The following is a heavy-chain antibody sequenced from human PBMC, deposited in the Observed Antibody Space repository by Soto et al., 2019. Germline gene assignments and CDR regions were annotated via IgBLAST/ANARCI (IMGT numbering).Heavy chain of an antibody. CDR1: GFTFSSYS. Sequence: GSLRLSCAASGFTFSSYSMNWVRQAPGKGLEWVSSISSSSSYIYYADSVKGRFSISRDNAKNSLYLQMNSLRAEDTAVYYCAKGVVVPAASHLYYYYGMDVWGQGTTVTVSS. CDR3: AKGVVVPAASHLYYYYGMDV. J-gene: IGHJ6*02. D-gene: IGHD2-2*01. V-gene: IGHV3-21*01. CDR2: ISSSSSYI.